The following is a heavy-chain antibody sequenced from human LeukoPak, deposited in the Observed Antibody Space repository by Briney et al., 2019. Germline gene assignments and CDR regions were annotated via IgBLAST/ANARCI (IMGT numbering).Heavy chain of an antibody. CDR1: GFTFSSYW. J-gene: IGHJ5*02. Sequence: SGGSLRLSCAASGFTFSSYWMHWVRQAPGKGVVWVSRINSDGSNTNYADSVKGRFTISRDNAKNTLYLQMNSLRADDTAVYYCAAAVAGTWGQGTLVTVSS. V-gene: IGHV3-74*01. CDR3: AAAVAGT. CDR2: INSDGSNT. D-gene: IGHD6-19*01.